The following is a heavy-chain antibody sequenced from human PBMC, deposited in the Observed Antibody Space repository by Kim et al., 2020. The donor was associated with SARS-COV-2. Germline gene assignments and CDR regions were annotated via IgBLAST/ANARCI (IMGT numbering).Heavy chain of an antibody. D-gene: IGHD3-16*01. J-gene: IGHJ4*02. CDR1: GYRFTSYW. CDR3: ARHLRGGNSPFDF. CDR2: IFPSDSDT. Sequence: GESLKISCQGSGYRFTSYWIGWVRQMPGKGLEWMGIIFPSDSDTRYNPSFQGQVTISADKSISTAYLHWSSLQASDTTMYYCARHLRGGNSPFDFWGQGTLVTVSS. V-gene: IGHV5-51*01.